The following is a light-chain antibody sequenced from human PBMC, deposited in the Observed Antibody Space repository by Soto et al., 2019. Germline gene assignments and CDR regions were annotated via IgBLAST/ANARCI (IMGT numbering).Light chain of an antibody. CDR3: QQYEDSVVYT. CDR1: QSVRSSF. CDR2: DVS. Sequence: EIVLTQSPGTLSLSPGERATLSCRASQSVRSSFFAWYQQKPGQAPRLLICDVSIRATGTPDRFSGSGSGTDFTLTINRLEPEDFAMYYCQQYEDSVVYTFGQGTKVEI. V-gene: IGKV3-20*01. J-gene: IGKJ2*01.